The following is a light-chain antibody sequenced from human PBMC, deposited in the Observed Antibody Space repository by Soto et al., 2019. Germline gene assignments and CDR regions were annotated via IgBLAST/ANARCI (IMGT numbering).Light chain of an antibody. J-gene: IGKJ1*01. Sequence: EIVFTHSPGTLSLSTGERATFSCTASQSVTSTYLTWYQQKPGQAPRLLIYGVSSRATGIPDRFSGSGSGTDFTLTISRLEPEDFAVYYCQHYGYSRTFGQGTKVDI. CDR1: QSVTSTY. CDR2: GVS. CDR3: QHYGYSRT. V-gene: IGKV3-20*01.